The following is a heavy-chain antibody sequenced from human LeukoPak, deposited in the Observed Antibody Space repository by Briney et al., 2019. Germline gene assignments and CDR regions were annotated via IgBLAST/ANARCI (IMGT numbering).Heavy chain of an antibody. D-gene: IGHD3-10*01. CDR1: GGSMSSYY. J-gene: IGHJ4*02. CDR2: IYYTGNT. Sequence: SETLSLTCTVSGGSMSSYYWTWIRQPPGKGLEWIGYIYYTGNTNYNPSLKSRVNISADPSKNQFSLKLNSVTAADTAVYYCARRARATVRGDYFDYWGQGTLVTVSS. CDR3: ARRARATVRGDYFDY. V-gene: IGHV4-59*08.